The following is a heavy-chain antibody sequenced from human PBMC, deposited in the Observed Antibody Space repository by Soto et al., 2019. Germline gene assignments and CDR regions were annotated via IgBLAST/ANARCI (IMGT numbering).Heavy chain of an antibody. CDR3: AIVPYSGYDFSPLLYCMDV. CDR1: GGTFSSYA. D-gene: IGHD5-12*01. CDR2: IIPIFGTA. Sequence: QVQLVQSGAEVKKPGSSVKVSCKASGGTFSSYAISWVRQAPGQGLEWMGGIIPIFGTANYAQKFQGRVRITADESTSTAYMELSSLRSEDTAVYYCAIVPYSGYDFSPLLYCMDVWGQGTTGTVSS. V-gene: IGHV1-69*01. J-gene: IGHJ6*02.